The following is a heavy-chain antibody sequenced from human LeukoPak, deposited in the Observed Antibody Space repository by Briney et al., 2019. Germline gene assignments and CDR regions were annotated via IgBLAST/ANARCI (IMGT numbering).Heavy chain of an antibody. CDR1: GFTFSSYD. J-gene: IGHJ4*02. CDR2: ISDGGTTI. CDR3: ATDGTPLRVGEVFFDN. V-gene: IGHV3-48*03. Sequence: GGSLRLSCAASGFTFSSYDMNWVRQAPGRELEWISYISYISDGGTTIYYADSVKGRFTISRDDAKNSVYLQMNSLRDEDTAVYYCATDGTPLRVGEVFFDNWGQGTLVTVSS. D-gene: IGHD3-10*01.